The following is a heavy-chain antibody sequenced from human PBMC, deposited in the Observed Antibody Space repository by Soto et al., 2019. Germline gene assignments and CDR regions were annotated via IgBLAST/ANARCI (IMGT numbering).Heavy chain of an antibody. CDR1: GGSISSSSYY. CDR2: IYYSGST. CDR3: ARHPWEWELLFDWGGSFDY. J-gene: IGHJ4*02. V-gene: IGHV4-39*01. D-gene: IGHD1-26*01. Sequence: SETLSLTCTVSGGSISSSSYYWGWIRQPPGKGLEWIGSIYYSGSTYYNPSLKSRVTISVDTSKNQFSLKLSSVTAADTAVYYCARHPWEWELLFDWGGSFDYWGQGTLVTVSS.